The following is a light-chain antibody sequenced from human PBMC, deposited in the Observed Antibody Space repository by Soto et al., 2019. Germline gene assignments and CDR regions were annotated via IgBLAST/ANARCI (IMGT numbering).Light chain of an antibody. V-gene: IGKV3-20*01. CDR3: QQYGGPPPIT. J-gene: IGKJ1*01. CDR2: GAS. CDR1: QSVSKSY. Sequence: EMVLTQSPVTLSLSPGERATLSCRVSQSVSKSYLVWYQQKPGQAPNLLIYGASSRATGIPDRFSGSGSGTDFTLTISRLEPEDFAVYYCQQYGGPPPITFGQGTKVEIK.